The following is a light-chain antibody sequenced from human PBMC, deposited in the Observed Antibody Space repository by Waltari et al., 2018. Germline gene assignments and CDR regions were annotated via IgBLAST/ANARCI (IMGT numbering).Light chain of an antibody. CDR3: QQANSFPFT. J-gene: IGKJ3*01. CDR1: QDLHTW. Sequence: DIQMTQSPSSVSPSVGDRVTITCRASQDLHTWLAWYQQTPGKAPKLLIQGASSLQSGVPSRFSGSGSGTDFTLTISSLQPEDVATYYCQQANSFPFTFGPGTKVDIK. CDR2: GAS. V-gene: IGKV1-12*01.